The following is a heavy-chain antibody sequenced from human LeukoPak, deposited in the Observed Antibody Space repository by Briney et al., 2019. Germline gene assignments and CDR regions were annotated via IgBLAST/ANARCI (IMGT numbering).Heavy chain of an antibody. J-gene: IGHJ4*02. D-gene: IGHD5-18*01. V-gene: IGHV4-30-2*01. Sequence: PSQTLSLTCAVSGGSISSGGYSWSWIRQPPGKGLEWIGYIYHSGSTNYNPSLKSRVTISVDKSKNQFSLKLSSVTAADTAVYYCARGGYSYGLSAYFDYWGQGTLVTVSS. CDR3: ARGGYSYGLSAYFDY. CDR1: GGSISSGGYS. CDR2: IYHSGST.